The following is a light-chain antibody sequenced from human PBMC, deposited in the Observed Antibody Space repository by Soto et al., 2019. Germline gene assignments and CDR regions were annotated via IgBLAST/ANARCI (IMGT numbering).Light chain of an antibody. CDR3: QQRSNLPWT. J-gene: IGKJ1*01. Sequence: EIGLTQSPATMHLYPGERATLSCRASQSVSSYLAWYQQKPGQAPRLLIYDASNRATGIPARVSGSGSGTDFTLTISSLEPADFAVYYCQQRSNLPWTFGQGNKG. CDR2: DAS. V-gene: IGKV3-11*01. CDR1: QSVSSY.